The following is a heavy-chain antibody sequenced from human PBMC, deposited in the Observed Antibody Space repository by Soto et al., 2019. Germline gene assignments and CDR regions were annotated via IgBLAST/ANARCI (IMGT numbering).Heavy chain of an antibody. J-gene: IGHJ6*02. CDR3: ARHYYGSGNPYYYYGMDV. V-gene: IGHV4-59*01. D-gene: IGHD3-10*01. CDR1: GGSISSYY. Sequence: QVQLQESGPGLVKPSETLSLTCTVSGGSISSYYWSWIRQPPGKGLEWIGYIYYSGSTNYNPSLKSRVTISVDTAKNQSSPKLSSVTAADTAVYYCARHYYGSGNPYYYYGMDVWGQGTTVTVSS. CDR2: IYYSGST.